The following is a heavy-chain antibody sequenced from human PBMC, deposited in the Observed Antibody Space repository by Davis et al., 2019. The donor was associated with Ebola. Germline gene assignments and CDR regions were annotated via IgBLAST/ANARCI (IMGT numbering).Heavy chain of an antibody. CDR3: ARDRSVRGVINAFYYYYGMDV. D-gene: IGHD3-10*01. CDR1: GFTFSSYA. V-gene: IGHV3-30-3*01. J-gene: IGHJ6*02. Sequence: GGSLRLSCAASGFTFSSYAMHWVRQAPGKGLEWVAVISYDGSNKYYADSVKGRFTISRDNSKNTLYLQMNSLRAEDTAVYYCARDRSVRGVINAFYYYYGMDVWGQGTTVTVSS. CDR2: ISYDGSNK.